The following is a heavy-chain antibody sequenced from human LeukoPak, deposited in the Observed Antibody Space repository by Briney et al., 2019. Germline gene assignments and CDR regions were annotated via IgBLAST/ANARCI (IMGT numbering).Heavy chain of an antibody. CDR3: ARVGYSGWNLEY. CDR1: GFTCRSYW. CDR2: INQGGRVQ. Sequence: PGGSLRLSCAASGFTCRSYWMSWVRQAPGEGLEWVANINQGGRVQYYVDSVKGRFTISRDDAKNSLYVQMNSLRDEDTAVYYCARVGYSGWNLEYWGQGTLVTVSS. V-gene: IGHV3-7*01. J-gene: IGHJ4*02. D-gene: IGHD5-12*01.